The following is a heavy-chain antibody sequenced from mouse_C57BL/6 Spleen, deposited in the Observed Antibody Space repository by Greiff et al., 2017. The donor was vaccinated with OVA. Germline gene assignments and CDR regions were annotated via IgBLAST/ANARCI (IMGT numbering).Heavy chain of an antibody. CDR1: GFNIKDYY. V-gene: IGHV14-2*01. J-gene: IGHJ1*03. CDR3: ARPRSSSWYFDV. Sequence: VQLQQSGAELVKPGASVKLSCTASGFNIKDYYMHWVKQRTEQGLEWIGWIGPEDGETKYAQKFQGKATITADTSSNTAYLQLSSLTSEDTAVYYCARPRSSSWYFDVWGTGITVTVSS. D-gene: IGHD1-1*01. CDR2: IGPEDGET.